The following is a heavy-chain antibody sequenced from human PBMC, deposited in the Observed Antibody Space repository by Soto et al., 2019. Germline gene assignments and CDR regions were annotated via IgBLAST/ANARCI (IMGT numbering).Heavy chain of an antibody. J-gene: IGHJ3*02. CDR3: ARDRGTDGYSSSWDAFDI. Sequence: PSETLSLTCTVSGGSISSGGYYWSWIRQHPGKGLEWIGYIYYSGSTYYNPSLKSRVTISVDTSKNQFSLKLSSVTAADTAVYYCARDRGTDGYSSSWDAFDIWGQGTMVTVSS. CDR2: IYYSGST. CDR1: GGSISSGGYY. V-gene: IGHV4-31*03. D-gene: IGHD6-13*01.